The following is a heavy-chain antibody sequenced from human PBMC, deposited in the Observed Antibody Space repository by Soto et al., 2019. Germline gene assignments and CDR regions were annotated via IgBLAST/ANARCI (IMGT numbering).Heavy chain of an antibody. CDR1: GFTVSRNF. CDR3: ATHRGGYDRDFDY. D-gene: IGHD5-12*01. J-gene: IGHJ4*02. CDR2: IYSDDSR. V-gene: IGHV3-53*01. Sequence: GGSLRLSCAVSGFTVSRNFMSWVRQAPGKGLEWVSVIYSDDSRYYAGSVKGRLTISRDNSKNTLFLQMNSLRAEDTAVYYCATHRGGYDRDFDYWGRGALVTVSS.